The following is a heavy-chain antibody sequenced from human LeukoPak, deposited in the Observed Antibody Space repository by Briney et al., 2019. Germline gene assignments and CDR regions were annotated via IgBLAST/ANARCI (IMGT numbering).Heavy chain of an antibody. CDR3: ARHASNPKYYFDY. V-gene: IGHV4-34*01. CDR2: INHSGST. D-gene: IGHD4-11*01. CDR1: GGSFSGYY. J-gene: IGHJ4*02. Sequence: SETLSLTCAVYGGSFSGYYWSWIRQPPGKGLEWIGEINHSGSTNYNPPLKSRVTISVDTSKNQFSLKLSSVTAADTAVYYCARHASNPKYYFDYWGQGTLVTVSS.